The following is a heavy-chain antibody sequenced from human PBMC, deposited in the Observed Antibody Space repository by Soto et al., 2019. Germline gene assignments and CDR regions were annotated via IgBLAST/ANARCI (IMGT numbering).Heavy chain of an antibody. CDR2: ISATGGST. CDR3: AKDLSSYYYFDF. Sequence: EVQLLESGGDLVQPGGSLRLSCAASGFTFGIYAMTWVRQAPGKGLEWVSTISATGGSTFYADSVKSRFTISRDNSKNTLYLQMNSLRAEDTAIYYCAKDLSSYYYFDFWGQGTLVTVS. V-gene: IGHV3-23*01. D-gene: IGHD2-15*01. J-gene: IGHJ4*02. CDR1: GFTFGIYA.